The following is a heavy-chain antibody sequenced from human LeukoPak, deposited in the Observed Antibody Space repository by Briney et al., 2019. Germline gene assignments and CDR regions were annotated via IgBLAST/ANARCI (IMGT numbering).Heavy chain of an antibody. CDR1: GFTFSSSW. D-gene: IGHD4-17*01. CDR3: ARDHGTVTTAYSWFDP. Sequence: GGSLRLSCAASGFTFSSSWMHWVRQAPGKGLVWVSRINGDGGVTNYADSVKGRFTISRDNAKNTLYLQMNSLSAEDTAVYYCARDHGTVTTAYSWFDPWGQGTLVTASS. CDR2: INGDGGVT. J-gene: IGHJ5*02. V-gene: IGHV3-74*01.